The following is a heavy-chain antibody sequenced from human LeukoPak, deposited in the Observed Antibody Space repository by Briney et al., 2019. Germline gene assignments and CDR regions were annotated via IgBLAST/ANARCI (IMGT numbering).Heavy chain of an antibody. V-gene: IGHV3-9*01. CDR1: GFTFDDYT. J-gene: IGHJ4*02. Sequence: GGSLRLSCAASGFTFDDYTMHWVRHAPGKGLEWVSGITWNSGSIGYADSVRGRFTISRDNAKNSLYLEMNSLRAEDTALYYCAKEDHFASWGQGTLVTVSS. CDR3: AKEDHFAS. CDR2: ITWNSGSI.